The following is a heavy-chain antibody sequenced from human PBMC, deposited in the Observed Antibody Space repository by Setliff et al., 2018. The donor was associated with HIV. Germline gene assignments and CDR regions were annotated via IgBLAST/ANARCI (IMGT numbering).Heavy chain of an antibody. CDR2: IIPIFGTA. V-gene: IGHV1-69*05. D-gene: IGHD4-17*01. CDR3: ARSSDYRSPDAFDI. J-gene: IGHJ3*02. CDR1: GGTFSSYA. Sequence: SVKVSCKASGGTFSSYAISWVRQAPGQGLEWMGGIIPIFGTANYAQKFQGRVTITTDESTSTAYMEPSSLRSEDTAVYYCARSSDYRSPDAFDIWGQGTMVTVSS.